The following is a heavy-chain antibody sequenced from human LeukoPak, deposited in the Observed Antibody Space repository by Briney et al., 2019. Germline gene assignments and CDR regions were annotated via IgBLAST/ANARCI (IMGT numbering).Heavy chain of an antibody. CDR2: ISAYNGNT. V-gene: IGHV1-18*01. CDR3: ARDAHSGWYPHY. CDR1: GYTFTSYG. J-gene: IGHJ4*02. Sequence: ASVKVSCKASGYTFTSYGISWVRQAPGQGLEWMGWISAYNGNTKYAQKLQGRVTMTTDTSTSTAYMELRSLRSDDTAVYYCARDAHSGWYPHYWGQGTLVTVSS. D-gene: IGHD6-19*01.